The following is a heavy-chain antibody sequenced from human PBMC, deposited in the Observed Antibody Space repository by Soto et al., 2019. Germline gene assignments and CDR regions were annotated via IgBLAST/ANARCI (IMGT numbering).Heavy chain of an antibody. CDR3: AKVSRDIGVVPAAIN. Sequence: EVQLLESGGGLVQPGGSLRLSCVASGHTFHSYAMSWVRQAPGKGLEWVSGISGSGGSTYYADSVRGRFTIYRDDSKNTLYLQMNSLRAEDTAVYYCAKVSRDIGVVPAAINWGQGTLVTVSS. V-gene: IGHV3-23*01. CDR2: ISGSGGST. CDR1: GHTFHSYA. J-gene: IGHJ4*02. D-gene: IGHD2-2*02.